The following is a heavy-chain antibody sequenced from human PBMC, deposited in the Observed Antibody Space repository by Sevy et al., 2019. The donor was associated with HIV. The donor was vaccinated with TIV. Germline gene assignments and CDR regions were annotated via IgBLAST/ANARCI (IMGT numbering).Heavy chain of an antibody. CDR2: INHSGST. D-gene: IGHD6-19*01. J-gene: IGHJ4*02. Sequence: SETLSLTCAVYGGSFSGYYWCWIRQPPGKGLEWIGEINHSGSTNYNPSLKSRVTISVDTSKNQFSLKLNSVTAADTAVYYCARYRVAGNFDYWGQGTLVTVSS. CDR1: GGSFSGYY. CDR3: ARYRVAGNFDY. V-gene: IGHV4-34*01.